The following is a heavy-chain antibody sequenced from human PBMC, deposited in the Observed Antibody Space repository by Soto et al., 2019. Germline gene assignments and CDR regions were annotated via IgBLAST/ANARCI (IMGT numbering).Heavy chain of an antibody. CDR3: ARDLGLDMATITDLED. CDR1: GFTFSSYG. V-gene: IGHV3-33*01. J-gene: IGHJ4*02. D-gene: IGHD5-12*01. CDR2: IWYDGSNK. Sequence: QVQLVESGGGVVQPGRSLRLSCAASGFTFSSYGMHWVRQAPGKGLEWVAVIWYDGSNKYYADSVKGRFTISRDNSKNTLYMQMNSLRAEDTSVYYCARDLGLDMATITDLEDWGQGTMVTVSS.